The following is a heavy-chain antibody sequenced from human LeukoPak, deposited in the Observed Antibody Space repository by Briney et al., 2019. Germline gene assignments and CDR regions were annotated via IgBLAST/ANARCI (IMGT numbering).Heavy chain of an antibody. V-gene: IGHV4-59*01. CDR3: ASESAAGIFDY. J-gene: IGHJ4*02. CDR2: ISYSGST. D-gene: IGHD6-13*01. Sequence: SETLSLTCTFSGDSISSYYWSWIRQPPGKGLEWIGYISYSGSTKYNPSFKSRVTISVDTSKNQLSLKLSSVTAADTAVYYCASESAAGIFDYWGQGTLVTVSS. CDR1: GDSISSYY.